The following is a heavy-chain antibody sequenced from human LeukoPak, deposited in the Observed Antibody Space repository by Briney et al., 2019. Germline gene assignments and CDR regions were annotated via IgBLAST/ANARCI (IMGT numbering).Heavy chain of an antibody. D-gene: IGHD4-17*01. CDR2: MNPNSGNT. V-gene: IGHV1-8*01. CDR1: GYTFTSYD. Sequence: GASVKVSCKASGYTFTSYDINWVRQATGQGLEWMGWMNPNSGNTGYAQKFQGRVTMTRNTSISTAYMELSSLRSEDTAVYYCARGGSDYGDYVFDYWGQGTLVTVSS. CDR3: ARGGSDYGDYVFDY. J-gene: IGHJ4*02.